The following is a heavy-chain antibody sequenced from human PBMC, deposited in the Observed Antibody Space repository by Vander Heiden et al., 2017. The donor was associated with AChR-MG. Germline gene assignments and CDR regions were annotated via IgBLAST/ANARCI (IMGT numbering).Heavy chain of an antibody. CDR2: IIPIFGTA. CDR1: GVTFSSYA. V-gene: IGHV1-69*06. J-gene: IGHJ4*02. D-gene: IGHD6-13*01. Sequence: QVQLVQSGAEVKKPVSSVKVSCKASGVTFSSYAISWVRQAPGQGLEWMGGIIPIFGTANYAQKLQGRVTITADKSTSTAYMELSSLRSEDTAVYYCARDYGRGAAAGMDYVDYWGQGTLVTVSS. CDR3: ARDYGRGAAAGMDYVDY.